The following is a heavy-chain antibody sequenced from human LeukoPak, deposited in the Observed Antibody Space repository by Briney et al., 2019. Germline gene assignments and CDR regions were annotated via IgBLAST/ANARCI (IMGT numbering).Heavy chain of an antibody. D-gene: IGHD2-15*01. CDR3: ARDREYCSAATCYPNGMDV. CDR1: GFTVSSNY. V-gene: IGHV3-66*01. CDR2: IYSDVRT. Sequence: PGGSLRLSCAASGFTVSSNYMSWVRQAPGKGLEWVSVIYSDVRTYYADSVKGRFTISRDNSKNTLNLQMISLRAEDTAVYYCARDREYCSAATCYPNGMDVWGQGTTVTVSS. J-gene: IGHJ6*02.